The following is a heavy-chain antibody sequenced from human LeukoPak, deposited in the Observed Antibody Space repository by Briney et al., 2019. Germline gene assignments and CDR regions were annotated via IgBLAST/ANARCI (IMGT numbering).Heavy chain of an antibody. CDR3: ARSPAVGAANY. V-gene: IGHV4-31*03. CDR1: GGPISSGGYY. J-gene: IGHJ4*02. CDR2: IYYSGST. Sequence: SQTLSLTCTVSGGPISSGGYYWSWIRQHPGKGLEWIGYIYYSGSTYYNPSLKSRVTISVDTSKNQFSLKLSSVTAADTAVYYCARSPAVGAANYWGQGTLVTVSS. D-gene: IGHD1-26*01.